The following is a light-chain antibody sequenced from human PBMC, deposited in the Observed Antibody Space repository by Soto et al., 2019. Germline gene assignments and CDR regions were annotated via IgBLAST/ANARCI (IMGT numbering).Light chain of an antibody. CDR2: DAS. Sequence: EIVLTQSPATLSLSPGERATLSCRASQSVSSYLAWYQQKPGQAPRLLIYDASNRATGIPARFSGSGSGTAFTLTISSLEPEEFAVYYCQQRSNWPLTFGQGTRLEIK. CDR3: QQRSNWPLT. J-gene: IGKJ5*01. V-gene: IGKV3-11*01. CDR1: QSVSSY.